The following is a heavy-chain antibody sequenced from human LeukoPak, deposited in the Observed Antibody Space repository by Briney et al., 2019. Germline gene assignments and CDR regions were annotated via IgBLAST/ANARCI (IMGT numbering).Heavy chain of an antibody. CDR1: GGTFSSCA. J-gene: IGHJ4*02. Sequence: ASVKVSCKASGGTFSSCAISWVRQAPGQGLEWMGRIIPILGIANYAQKFQGRVTITADKSTSTAYMELSSLRSEDTAVYYCARGTMVRGVDDFDYWGQGTLVTVSS. V-gene: IGHV1-69*04. D-gene: IGHD3-10*01. CDR2: IIPILGIA. CDR3: ARGTMVRGVDDFDY.